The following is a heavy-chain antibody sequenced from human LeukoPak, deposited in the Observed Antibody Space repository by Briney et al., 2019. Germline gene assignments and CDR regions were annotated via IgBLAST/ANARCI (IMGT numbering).Heavy chain of an antibody. CDR1: GYSFTNNW. Sequence: GESLKISCKVSGYSFTNNWIGWERQMPGNGLEWMGIIYPADSDVRYSPSFQGQVTISADKSISTAYLQWSSLKASDTAMYYCARPQKYSTGWYYDYWGQGTVVTVSS. V-gene: IGHV5-51*01. D-gene: IGHD6-19*01. CDR3: ARPQKYSTGWYYDY. CDR2: IYPADSDV. J-gene: IGHJ4*02.